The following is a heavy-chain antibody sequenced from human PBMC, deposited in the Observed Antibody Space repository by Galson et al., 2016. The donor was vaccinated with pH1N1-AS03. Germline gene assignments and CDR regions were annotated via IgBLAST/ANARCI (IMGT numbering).Heavy chain of an antibody. CDR2: IRQDGREK. Sequence: SLRLSCAASGFSFSASWMSWVRQAPGKGLEWVANIRQDGREKYYVDSVEGRFTISRDNAKNSLYLQMNSLRDEDRAVYYCARESPLNYYLDLWCRGTLVTVSS. J-gene: IGHJ2*01. V-gene: IGHV3-7*03. D-gene: IGHD1-7*01. CDR1: GFSFSASW. CDR3: ARESPLNYYLDL.